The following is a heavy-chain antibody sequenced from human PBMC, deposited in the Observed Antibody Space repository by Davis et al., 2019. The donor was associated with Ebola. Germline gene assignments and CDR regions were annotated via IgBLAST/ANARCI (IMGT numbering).Heavy chain of an antibody. CDR1: GFTFSSYA. D-gene: IGHD3-9*01. CDR2: IYYSGST. J-gene: IGHJ6*02. Sequence: ESLKISCAASGFTFSSYAMSWVRQAPGKGLEWIGSIYYSGSTYYNPSLKSRVTISVDTSKNQFSLKLSSVTAADTAVYYCARGDFDWLRVGMDVWGQGTTVTVSS. CDR3: ARGDFDWLRVGMDV. V-gene: IGHV4-38-2*01.